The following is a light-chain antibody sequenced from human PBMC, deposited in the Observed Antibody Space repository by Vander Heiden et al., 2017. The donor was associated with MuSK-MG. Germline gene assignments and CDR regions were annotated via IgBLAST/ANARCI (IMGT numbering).Light chain of an antibody. Sequence: DIQMTQSPSSLSASVGDRVTITCRASQSINSHLNWCQQKPGKAPKLLIYAASSLQSGVPSRFSGSGSGTDFTLTISRLQPEDFATYYCQQTYSTPWTFGQGTKVEIK. CDR1: QSINSH. CDR2: AAS. CDR3: QQTYSTPWT. V-gene: IGKV1-39*01. J-gene: IGKJ1*01.